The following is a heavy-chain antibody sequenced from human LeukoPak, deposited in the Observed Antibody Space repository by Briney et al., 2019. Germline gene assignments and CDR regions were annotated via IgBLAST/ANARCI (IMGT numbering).Heavy chain of an antibody. CDR3: ARLIGDRTIYDY. CDR1: GLTVTDNY. J-gene: IGHJ4*02. CDR2: INQGGSET. Sequence: GGSLRLSCAVSGLTVTDNYMSWVRQAPGKGLEWVASINQGGSETYYVESVKGRFTISRDNAMNSFFLQMNSLRAEDTAVYYCARLIGDRTIYDYWGQGTLVTVSS. V-gene: IGHV3-7*01. D-gene: IGHD6-6*01.